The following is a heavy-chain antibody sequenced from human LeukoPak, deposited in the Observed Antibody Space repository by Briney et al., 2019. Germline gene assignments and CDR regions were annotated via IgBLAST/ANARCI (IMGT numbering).Heavy chain of an antibody. CDR3: ARNSDVVVPAAIPNDFDY. Sequence: GGSLRLSCAASGFTFSSYWMHWVRQAPGKGPVWVSRINSDGSSTSCADSVKGRFTISRDNAKNTLYLQMNSLRAEDTAVYYCARNSDVVVPAAIPNDFDYWGQGTLVTVSS. J-gene: IGHJ4*02. CDR2: INSDGSST. V-gene: IGHV3-74*01. D-gene: IGHD2-2*01. CDR1: GFTFSSYW.